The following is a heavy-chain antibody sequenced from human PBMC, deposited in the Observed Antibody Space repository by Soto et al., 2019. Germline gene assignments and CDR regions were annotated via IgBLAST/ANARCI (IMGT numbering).Heavy chain of an antibody. V-gene: IGHV3-23*01. J-gene: IGHJ5*02. CDR2: ISGSGGST. D-gene: IGHD3-10*01. CDR3: AKDRRFGVNWFDP. CDR1: GFTLSNYA. Sequence: PGGSLRLSCAASGFTLSNYAVNWVRQAPGKGLEWVSAISGSGGSTYYADSVKGRFTISRDNSKNTLYLQMNSLRAEDTAVYYCAKDRRFGVNWFDPWGQGTLVTVSS.